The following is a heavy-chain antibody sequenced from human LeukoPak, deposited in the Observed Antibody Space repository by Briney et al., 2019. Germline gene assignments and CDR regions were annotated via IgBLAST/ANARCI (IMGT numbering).Heavy chain of an antibody. J-gene: IGHJ4*02. CDR1: GFTFNTYA. D-gene: IGHD3-22*01. V-gene: IGHV3-23*01. CDR2: ISGSGDST. Sequence: GGSLRLSCAASGFTFNTYAMSWVRQAPGKGLERVSTISGSGDSTYYADSVKGRSTISRDNSKNTLYLQMNSLRAEDTAVFYCAKDPSYYNSSGYYYWGQGTLVTVSS. CDR3: AKDPSYYNSSGYYY.